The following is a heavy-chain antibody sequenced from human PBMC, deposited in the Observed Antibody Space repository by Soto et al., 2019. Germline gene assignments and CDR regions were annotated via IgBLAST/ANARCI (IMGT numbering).Heavy chain of an antibody. D-gene: IGHD4-17*01. Sequence: HPGGSLRLSCTPSGFTLSYWMGWVRQAPGKGLEWVANIKEEGSGIQYVDSVKGRFTISRDTAKNSLYLEMNRLRVEDTAVYYCASPRAVTSGWDRWGQGTLVTVSS. CDR1: GFTLSYW. V-gene: IGHV3-7*01. CDR3: ASPRAVTSGWDR. J-gene: IGHJ5*02. CDR2: IKEEGSGI.